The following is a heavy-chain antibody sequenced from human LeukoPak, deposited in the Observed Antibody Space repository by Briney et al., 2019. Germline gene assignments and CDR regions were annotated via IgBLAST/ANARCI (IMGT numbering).Heavy chain of an antibody. Sequence: SVKVSCKVSGGTFSSYAISWVRQAPGQGLEWMGRIIPIFGTANYAQKFQGRVTITTDESTSTAYMELSSLRSEDTAVYYCARDSRSRGAPGNYFDYWGQGTLVTVSS. CDR1: GGTFSSYA. CDR2: IIPIFGTA. V-gene: IGHV1-69*05. CDR3: ARDSRSRGAPGNYFDY. D-gene: IGHD1-14*01. J-gene: IGHJ4*02.